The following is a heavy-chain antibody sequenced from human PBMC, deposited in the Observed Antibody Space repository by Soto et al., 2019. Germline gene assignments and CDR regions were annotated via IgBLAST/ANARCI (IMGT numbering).Heavy chain of an antibody. D-gene: IGHD3-22*01. CDR3: ASGTMIVVVTPYYYYGMDV. Sequence: SVKVSCKASGGTFSSYAISWVRQAPGQGLEWMGGIIPIFGTANYAQKFQGRVTITADESTSTAYMELSSLRSEDTAVYYCASGTMIVVVTPYYYYGMDVWGQGTTVTVSS. CDR1: GGTFSSYA. CDR2: IIPIFGTA. V-gene: IGHV1-69*13. J-gene: IGHJ6*02.